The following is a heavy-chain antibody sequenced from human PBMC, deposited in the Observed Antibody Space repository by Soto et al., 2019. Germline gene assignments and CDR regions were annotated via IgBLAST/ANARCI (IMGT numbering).Heavy chain of an antibody. Sequence: QVQLVESGGGVVQPGRSLRLSCAASGFTFSSYGMHWVRQAPGKGLEWVAVISYDGSNKYSADSVKGRFTISRDNSKNTLYLQMTSLRAEDTAVYYCARSPYSVSYLAYVDYWGQGTLVTVSS. J-gene: IGHJ4*02. CDR2: ISYDGSNK. CDR3: ARSPYSVSYLAYVDY. D-gene: IGHD1-26*01. CDR1: GFTFSSYG. V-gene: IGHV3-30*03.